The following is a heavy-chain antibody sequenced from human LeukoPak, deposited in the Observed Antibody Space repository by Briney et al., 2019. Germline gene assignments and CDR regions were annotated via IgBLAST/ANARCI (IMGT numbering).Heavy chain of an antibody. CDR1: GFTFSSYG. V-gene: IGHV3-30*03. J-gene: IGHJ3*02. Sequence: PGRSLRLSCAASGFTFSSYGMHWVRQAPGKGLEWVAVISYDGSNKYYADSVKGRFTISRDNSKNTLYLQMNSLRAEDTAVYYCARGGLISLANTPLGAFDIWGQGTMVSVSS. CDR3: ARGGLISLANTPLGAFDI. CDR2: ISYDGSNK. D-gene: IGHD3-16*01.